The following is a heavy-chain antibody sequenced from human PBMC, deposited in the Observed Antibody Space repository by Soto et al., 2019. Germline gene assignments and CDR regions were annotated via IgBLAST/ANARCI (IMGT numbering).Heavy chain of an antibody. V-gene: IGHV3-23*01. CDR2: IIDSGAST. J-gene: IGHJ3*02. Sequence: GGSLRLSCAASGFTFSSCAMGWVRQAPGKGLEWVSDIIDSGASTYYADSVKGRFTISRDDSKNTLYLQMNSLKTEDTAVYYCTTDRRYYYGPRAFDIWGQGTMVTVSS. CDR1: GFTFSSCA. CDR3: TTDRRYYYGPRAFDI. D-gene: IGHD3-10*01.